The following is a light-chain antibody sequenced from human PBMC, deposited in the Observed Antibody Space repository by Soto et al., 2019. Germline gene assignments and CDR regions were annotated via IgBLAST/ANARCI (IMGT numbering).Light chain of an antibody. CDR2: EVS. Sequence: QSALTQPASVSGSPGQSITISCTGTSSDVGGYNYVSWYQQHPGKAPKLMIYEVSNRPSGVSNGFSGSKSDNTASLTISGLQAEDEADYYCSSFTSSSTAVFGTGTKLTVL. J-gene: IGLJ1*01. CDR3: SSFTSSSTAV. CDR1: SSDVGGYNY. V-gene: IGLV2-14*01.